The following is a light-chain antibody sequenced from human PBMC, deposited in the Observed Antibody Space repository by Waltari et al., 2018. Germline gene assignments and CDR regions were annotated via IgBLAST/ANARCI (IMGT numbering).Light chain of an antibody. Sequence: DIVMTQSPLSLPVTPGEPASISCRSSQSLLHSNGYNYLDWNLQKPGQSPQLLIYLGTNRASGVPDRFSGSGSGTDYTQKISRVEAEDVGVYYCMQARQTPWTFGQGTKVEIK. J-gene: IGKJ1*01. CDR1: QSLLHSNGYNY. V-gene: IGKV2-28*01. CDR3: MQARQTPWT. CDR2: LGT.